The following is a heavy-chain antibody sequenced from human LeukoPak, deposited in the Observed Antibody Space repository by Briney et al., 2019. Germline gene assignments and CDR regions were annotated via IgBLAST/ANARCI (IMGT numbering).Heavy chain of an antibody. CDR2: ISISRSSI. Sequence: GGSLRLSCAASGFTFSSYSMSWVRQAPGKGLEWLTLISISRSSIYYADSVKDQFTISRDNAKNSLYLQMNSLRAEETAVYYCARDLGRYCSSTSCEFHGGMDVWGKGTTVTVSS. CDR3: ARDLGRYCSSTSCEFHGGMDV. D-gene: IGHD2-2*01. CDR1: GFTFSSYS. J-gene: IGHJ6*04. V-gene: IGHV3-21*01.